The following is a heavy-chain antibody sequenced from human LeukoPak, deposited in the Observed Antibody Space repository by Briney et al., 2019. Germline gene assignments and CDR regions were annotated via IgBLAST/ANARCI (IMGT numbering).Heavy chain of an antibody. J-gene: IGHJ4*02. CDR1: GYTFTSYD. CDR3: ARSSVGARRRIDY. Sequence: ASVKVSCKASGYTFTSYDINWVRQATGQGLEWMGWMNPNSGNTGYAQKFQGRVTMTRSASINTAYMELSSLTSDDTAGYYCARSSVGARRRIDYWGQGTLVTVSS. V-gene: IGHV1-8*01. CDR2: MNPNSGNT. D-gene: IGHD1-26*01.